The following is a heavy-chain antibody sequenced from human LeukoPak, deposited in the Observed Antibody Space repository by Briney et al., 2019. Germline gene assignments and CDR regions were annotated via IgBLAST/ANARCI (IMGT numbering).Heavy chain of an antibody. CDR2: ISGNGAHP. Sequence: GGSLRLSCEASEFILSSYAMSWVRQAPGKGLEWVSSISGNGAHPYYADSVKGQFTISRDNSKNTLYLQMNSLRAEDTAVYYCAKLKGYYGSGSFDPWGQGTLVTVSS. CDR3: AKLKGYYGSGSFDP. CDR1: EFILSSYA. V-gene: IGHV3-23*01. D-gene: IGHD3-10*01. J-gene: IGHJ5*02.